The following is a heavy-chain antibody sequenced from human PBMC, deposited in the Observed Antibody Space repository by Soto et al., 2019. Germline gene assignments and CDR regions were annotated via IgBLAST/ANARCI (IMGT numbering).Heavy chain of an antibody. Sequence: EVQLVESGGGLVQPGGSLRLSCAASGFTFSSYWMTWVRQAPGKGLEWVTNIKEDGSEKYYVDSVKGRFTISRDNAKNSLYLEMNSLRAEDTAIYYCARDYDGSGNSDAFDIWGQGTMVTVSS. CDR3: ARDYDGSGNSDAFDI. CDR2: IKEDGSEK. J-gene: IGHJ3*02. V-gene: IGHV3-7*03. CDR1: GFTFSSYW. D-gene: IGHD3-22*01.